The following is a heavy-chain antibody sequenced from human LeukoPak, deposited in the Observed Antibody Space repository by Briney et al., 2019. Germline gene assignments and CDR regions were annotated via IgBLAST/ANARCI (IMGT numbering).Heavy chain of an antibody. D-gene: IGHD4-23*01. CDR1: GFTFSSYA. CDR3: ARQGDYGGIPGYYYGLDV. V-gene: IGHV3-21*01. Sequence: GGSLRLSCAASGFTFSSYAMSWVRQAPGKGLEWVSSISISSSYLYYADSVKGRFTISRDNAKNSLYLQMNSLRAEDTAVYYCARQGDYGGIPGYYYGLDVWGQGTTVTVSS. CDR2: ISISSSYL. J-gene: IGHJ6*02.